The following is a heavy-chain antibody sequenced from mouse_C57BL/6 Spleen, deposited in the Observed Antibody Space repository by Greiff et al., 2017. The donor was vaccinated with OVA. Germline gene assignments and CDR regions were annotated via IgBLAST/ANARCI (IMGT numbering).Heavy chain of an antibody. Sequence: EVQLQQSGAVLVKPGASVKLSCTTSGFTFNNYCMHWVKQRPEQGLEWIGGIYPGDGETNYAQKFKGKATMTADTSANTAYLQLSSLTYEDAAVYYCAMNIQLGGCDYWGQGTTLTVSS. V-gene: IGHV14-2*01. D-gene: IGHD4-1*01. CDR1: GFTFNNYC. CDR2: IYPGDGET. J-gene: IGHJ2*01. CDR3: AMNIQLGGCDY.